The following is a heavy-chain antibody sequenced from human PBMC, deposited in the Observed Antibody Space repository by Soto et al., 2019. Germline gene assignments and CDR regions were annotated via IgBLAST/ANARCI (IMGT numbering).Heavy chain of an antibody. J-gene: IGHJ6*02. CDR2: IIPILGIA. CDR3: ASYGSGLLVVGMDV. CDR1: GGTFSSYT. D-gene: IGHD3-10*01. Sequence: QVQLVQSGAEVKKPGSSVKVSCKASGGTFSSYTISWVRQAPGQGLEWMGRIIPILGIANYAQKFQGRVTITADKSTSTAYMELSSLRSEDTAVYYCASYGSGLLVVGMDVWGQGTTVTVSS. V-gene: IGHV1-69*02.